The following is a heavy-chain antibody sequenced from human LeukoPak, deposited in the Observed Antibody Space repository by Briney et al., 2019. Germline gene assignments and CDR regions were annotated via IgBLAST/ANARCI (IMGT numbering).Heavy chain of an antibody. CDR1: GYSISSGYY. Sequence: SETLSLTCTVSGYSISSGYYWGWIRQPPGKGLEWIGSIYHSGSTYYNPSLKSRVTISVDTSKNQFSLKLSSVTAADTAFYYCARVLYRSSPYYFDYWGQGTLVTVSS. D-gene: IGHD6-6*01. CDR3: ARVLYRSSPYYFDY. CDR2: IYHSGST. J-gene: IGHJ4*02. V-gene: IGHV4-38-2*02.